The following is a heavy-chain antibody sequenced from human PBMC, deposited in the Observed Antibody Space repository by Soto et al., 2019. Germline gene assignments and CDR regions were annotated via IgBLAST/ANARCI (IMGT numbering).Heavy chain of an antibody. CDR1: GFTFNNYA. D-gene: IGHD2-15*01. CDR3: AKAGYCTGVSCYVYYFDS. J-gene: IGHJ4*02. CDR2: ISGSGATP. Sequence: EVQLLESGGGLLQPGGSLRLSCSASGFTFNNYAMAWVRQAPGEGLEWVSGISGSGATPYYADSVKGRFTISRDNSKNTLFLQMNSLSAEDTAVYFCAKAGYCTGVSCYVYYFDSWGQGTLVTVSS. V-gene: IGHV3-23*01.